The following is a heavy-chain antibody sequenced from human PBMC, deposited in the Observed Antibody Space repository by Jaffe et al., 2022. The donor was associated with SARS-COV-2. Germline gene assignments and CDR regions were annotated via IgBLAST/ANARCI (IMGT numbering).Heavy chain of an antibody. CDR2: INHSGST. CDR3: EVVVPEMIDY. V-gene: IGHV4-34*01. CDR1: GGSFSGYY. Sequence: QVQLQQWGAGLLKPSETLSLTCAVYGGSFSGYYWSWIRQPPGKGLEWIGEINHSGSTNYNPSLKSRVTISVDTSKNQFSLKLSSVTAADTAVYYCEVVVPEMIDYWGQGTLVTVSS. J-gene: IGHJ4*02. D-gene: IGHD2-15*01.